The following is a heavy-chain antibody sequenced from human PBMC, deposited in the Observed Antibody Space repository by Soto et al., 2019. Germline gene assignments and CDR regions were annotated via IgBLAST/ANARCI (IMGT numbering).Heavy chain of an antibody. CDR3: ARGDSTVSGYYYYYYMDV. CDR1: GYTFTSYH. CDR2: MNPNSGNT. D-gene: IGHD4-17*01. Sequence: APVKLSCKAAGYTFTSYHINWRRQATEQGLEWMGWMNPNSGNTGYAQKFQGRVTMTRNTSISTAYMELSSLRSEDTAVYYCARGDSTVSGYYYYYYMDVWGKGTTVTVSS. V-gene: IGHV1-8*01. J-gene: IGHJ6*03.